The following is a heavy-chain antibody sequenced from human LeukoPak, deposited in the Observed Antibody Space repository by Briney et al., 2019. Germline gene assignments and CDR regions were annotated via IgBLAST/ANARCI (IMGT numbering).Heavy chain of an antibody. J-gene: IGHJ4*02. Sequence: NIKQDGSEKYYVPSLTARFTISRDKTKNSLYLQMNSLRAEDTAVYYCARAGTDYGDPLDYWGQGTLVTVSS. CDR3: ARAGTDYGDPLDY. V-gene: IGHV3-7*01. CDR2: IKQDGSEK. D-gene: IGHD4-17*01.